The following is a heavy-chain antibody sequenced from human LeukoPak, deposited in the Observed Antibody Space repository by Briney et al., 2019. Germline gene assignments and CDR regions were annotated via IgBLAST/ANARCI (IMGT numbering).Heavy chain of an antibody. CDR1: GFTVSNNF. CDR3: AKGAWFGELTPYV. CDR2: ISGSGGST. D-gene: IGHD3-10*01. J-gene: IGHJ4*02. Sequence: GGSLRLSCAASGFTVSNNFMSWVRQAPGKGLEWVSAISGSGGSTYYADSVKGRFTISRDNSKNTLYLQMNSLRAEDTAVYYCAKGAWFGELTPYVWGQGTLVTVSS. V-gene: IGHV3-23*01.